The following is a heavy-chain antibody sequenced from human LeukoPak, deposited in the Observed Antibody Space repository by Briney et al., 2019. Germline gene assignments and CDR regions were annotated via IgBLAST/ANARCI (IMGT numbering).Heavy chain of an antibody. Sequence: PGGSLRLSCAASRFTFSSYWMIWVRQAPGKGLECVAKIKQDGSEKYYVDSVKGRFTISRDNAKNSLYLQMNSLRAEDTAVYYCRVLRYFDWLYFDYWGQGTLVTVSS. D-gene: IGHD3-9*01. J-gene: IGHJ4*02. CDR2: IKQDGSEK. CDR1: RFTFSSYW. V-gene: IGHV3-7*01. CDR3: RVLRYFDWLYFDY.